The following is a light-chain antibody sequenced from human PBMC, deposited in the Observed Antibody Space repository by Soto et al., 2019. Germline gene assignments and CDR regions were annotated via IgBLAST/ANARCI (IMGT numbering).Light chain of an antibody. J-gene: IGLJ2*01. CDR3: QSYDSSLSAVV. V-gene: IGLV1-40*01. CDR2: GNT. CDR1: SSNIGAGYD. Sequence: QSVLTQPPSVSGAPGQRVTISGTGSSSNIGAGYDVHWYQHLPGTAPKLLIYGNTNRPSGVPDRFSGSKSGTSASLAITGLQAEDEADYYCQSYDSSLSAVVFGGGTQLTVL.